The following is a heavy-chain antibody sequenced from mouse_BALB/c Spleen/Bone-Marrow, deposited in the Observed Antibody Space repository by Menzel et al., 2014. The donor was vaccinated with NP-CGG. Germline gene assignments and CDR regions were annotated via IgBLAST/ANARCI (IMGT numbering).Heavy chain of an antibody. CDR1: GVSLTSYG. CDR2: IWAGGST. Sequence: VQVVESGSGLAAPSQSLSITCTVSGVSLTSYGVHWVRQPPGKGLEWLGAIWAGGSTNYNSALMSRLSISKDNSKSQVFLKMNSLQTDDTAMYYCARSTMITEGFAYWGQGTLVTVSA. D-gene: IGHD2-4*01. J-gene: IGHJ3*01. CDR3: ARSTMITEGFAY. V-gene: IGHV2-9*02.